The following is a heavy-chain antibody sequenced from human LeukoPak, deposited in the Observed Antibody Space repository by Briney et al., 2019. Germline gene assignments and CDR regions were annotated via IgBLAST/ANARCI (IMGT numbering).Heavy chain of an antibody. CDR2: IYSGGST. CDR1: GFIVSSNY. V-gene: IGHV3-53*01. Sequence: GGSLRLSCAASGFIVSSNYMSWVRQAPGKGLEWVSIIYSGGSTYYANSVKGRFTTSRDNSKNTMYLQMNMLRAEDMAVYDSARHLSGDDIWGQGTMVTVSS. D-gene: IGHD4-17*01. CDR3: ARHLSGDDI. J-gene: IGHJ3*02.